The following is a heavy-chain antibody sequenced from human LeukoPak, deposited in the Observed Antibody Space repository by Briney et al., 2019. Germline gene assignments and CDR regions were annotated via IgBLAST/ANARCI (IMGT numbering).Heavy chain of an antibody. CDR1: GFIFNTYA. Sequence: PGGSLRLSCTASGFIFNTYAMSWVRQAPGKGLEWVSSISGSGGSTYFADSVKGRFTISRDNSKNTLYVQMNSLRAEDTAVYYCAKDRAGSVAGTQFDYWGQGILVTVSS. CDR3: AKDRAGSVAGTQFDY. D-gene: IGHD6-19*01. V-gene: IGHV3-23*01. J-gene: IGHJ4*02. CDR2: ISGSGGST.